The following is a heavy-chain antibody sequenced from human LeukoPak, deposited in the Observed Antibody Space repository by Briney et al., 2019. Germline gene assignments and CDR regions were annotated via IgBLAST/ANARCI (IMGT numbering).Heavy chain of an antibody. V-gene: IGHV3-53*01. J-gene: IGHJ3*02. Sequence: GGSLRLSCTASEFTFSSYWMSWVRQAPGKGLEWVSVIYSGGSTYYADSVKGRFTISRDNSKNTLYLQMNSLRAEDTAVYYCARDTSGDYGAFDIWGQGTMVTVSS. D-gene: IGHD4-17*01. CDR3: ARDTSGDYGAFDI. CDR2: IYSGGST. CDR1: EFTFSSYW.